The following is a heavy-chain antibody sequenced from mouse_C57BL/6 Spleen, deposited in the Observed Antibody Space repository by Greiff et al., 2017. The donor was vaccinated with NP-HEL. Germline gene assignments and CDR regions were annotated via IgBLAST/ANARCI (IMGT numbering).Heavy chain of an antibody. V-gene: IGHV5-17*01. CDR3: ARSHYGSSLYYGMDY. J-gene: IGHJ4*01. CDR2: ISSGSSTI. Sequence: EVKVVESGGGLVKPGGSLKLSCAASGFTFSDYGMHWVRQAPEKGLEWVAYISSGSSTIYYADTVKGRFTISRDNAKNTLFLQMTSLRSEDTAMYYCARSHYGSSLYYGMDYWGQGTSGTVSS. D-gene: IGHD1-1*01. CDR1: GFTFSDYG.